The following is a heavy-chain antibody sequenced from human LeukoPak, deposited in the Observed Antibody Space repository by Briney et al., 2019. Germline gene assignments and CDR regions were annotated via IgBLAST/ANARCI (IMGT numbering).Heavy chain of an antibody. J-gene: IGHJ4*02. CDR2: ISYDGSNK. CDR1: GFTFSSYG. D-gene: IGHD1-14*01. V-gene: IGHV3-30*03. CDR3: ARDLTTIYRYFDY. Sequence: GGSLRLSCAASGFTFSSYGMHWVRQAPGKGLEWVAVISYDGSNKYYADSVKGRFTISRDNSKNSLYLQMNSLRAEDTAVYYCARDLTTIYRYFDYWGQGTLVTVSS.